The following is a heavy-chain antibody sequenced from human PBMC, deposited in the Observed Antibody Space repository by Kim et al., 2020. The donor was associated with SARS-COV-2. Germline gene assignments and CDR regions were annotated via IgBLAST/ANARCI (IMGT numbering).Heavy chain of an antibody. CDR2: INHSGST. CDR3: ARVRSVLRNFDLRGPRYWVDP. CDR1: GGSFSGYY. V-gene: IGHV4-34*01. J-gene: IGHJ5*02. D-gene: IGHD3-9*01. Sequence: SQTLSLTCAVYGGSFSGYYWSWIRQPPGKGLEWIGEINHSGSTNYNPSLKRRVTISVDTTKNQFYLKLSPVAAADTAVYYCARVRSVLRNFDLRGPRYWVDPWGQGTLVTVSS.